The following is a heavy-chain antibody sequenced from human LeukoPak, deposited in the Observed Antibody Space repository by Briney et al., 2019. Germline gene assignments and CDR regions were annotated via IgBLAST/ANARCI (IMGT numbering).Heavy chain of an antibody. D-gene: IGHD3-9*01. CDR1: GGSISSYY. Sequence: SETLSLTCTVSGGSISSYYWSWIRQPPGKGLEWIGYIYYSGSTNYNPSLKSRVTMSLDTSKNQFSLKLSSVTAADTAVYYCARAYYDILTGYSYYFDYWGQGTLVTVSS. V-gene: IGHV4-59*01. CDR2: IYYSGST. CDR3: ARAYYDILTGYSYYFDY. J-gene: IGHJ4*02.